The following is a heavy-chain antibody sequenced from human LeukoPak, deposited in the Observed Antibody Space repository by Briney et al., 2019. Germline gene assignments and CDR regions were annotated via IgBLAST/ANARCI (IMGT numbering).Heavy chain of an antibody. V-gene: IGHV3-7*03. CDR1: GFTFTKYW. CDR3: AGRTSELGFYFDH. J-gene: IGHJ4*02. Sequence: GGSLRLSCAASGFTFTKYWMCWVRQAPGKGLQWVAHIRQDGSDRFYVDSVKGRFTTSRDNTKNSLYLQMDNLRAEDTAVYYCAGRTSELGFYFDHWGQGALVTVFS. D-gene: IGHD1-7*01. CDR2: IRQDGSDR.